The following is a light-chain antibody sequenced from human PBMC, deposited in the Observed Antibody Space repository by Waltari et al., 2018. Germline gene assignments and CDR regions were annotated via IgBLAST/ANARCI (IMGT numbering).Light chain of an antibody. Sequence: DVQMTQSPSTMSAFVGDRVPITCRASQSISNWLAWYQQKPGRAPTLLIYKASNLHSGVPSRFSGSGSGTDFTLTINSLQPDDFATYYCQQYNNYYTFGQGTKLEIK. V-gene: IGKV1-5*03. CDR1: QSISNW. J-gene: IGKJ2*01. CDR2: KAS. CDR3: QQYNNYYT.